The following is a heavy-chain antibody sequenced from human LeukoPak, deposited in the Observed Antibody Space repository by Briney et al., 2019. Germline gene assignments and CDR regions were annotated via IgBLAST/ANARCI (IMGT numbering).Heavy chain of an antibody. V-gene: IGHV4-59*08. Sequence: SETLSLTCTVSGASISSYYWSWIRQPPGKGLEWIAFISNSVSTNYNPSLKSRVTISVDTSKNQFSLKLSSVTAADTAVYYCARQPPYYDILTGYRQSHFDYWGQGTLVTVSS. J-gene: IGHJ4*02. D-gene: IGHD3-9*01. CDR1: GASISSYY. CDR2: ISNSVST. CDR3: ARQPPYYDILTGYRQSHFDY.